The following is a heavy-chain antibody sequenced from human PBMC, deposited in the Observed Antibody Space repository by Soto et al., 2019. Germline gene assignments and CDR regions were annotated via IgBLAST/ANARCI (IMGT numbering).Heavy chain of an antibody. CDR2: ISAYNGNT. CDR1: GYTFTSYG. J-gene: IGHJ4*02. CDR3: ARSGCSGGSCYSYYFDY. V-gene: IGHV1-18*01. Sequence: QVQLVQSGAEVKKPGASVKVSCKASGYTFTSYGISWVRQAPGQGLEWMGWISAYNGNTNYAQKFQGRVTMTTDTSTSTAYRELRSLRSDDTAVYYCARSGCSGGSCYSYYFDYWGQGTLVTVSS. D-gene: IGHD2-15*01.